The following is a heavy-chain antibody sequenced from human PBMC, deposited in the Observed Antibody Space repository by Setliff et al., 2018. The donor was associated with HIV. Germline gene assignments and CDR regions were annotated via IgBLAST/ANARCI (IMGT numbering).Heavy chain of an antibody. CDR2: ICAHNGNT. CDR1: GYIFSRYA. V-gene: IGHV1-18*01. CDR3: ASHNRETADDLLPAYYNYYYYTDV. D-gene: IGHD3-9*01. Sequence: ASVKVSCKASGYIFSRYAFNWVRQAPGQGLEWMGWICAHNGNTNYAQKFQGRVTMTTDTSSSTANMELKSLKYDDTAAYYCASHNRETADDLLPAYYNYYYYTDVWGKGTTVTVSS. J-gene: IGHJ6*03.